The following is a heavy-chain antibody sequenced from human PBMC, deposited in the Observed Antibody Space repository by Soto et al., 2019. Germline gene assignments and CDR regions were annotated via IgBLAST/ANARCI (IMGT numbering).Heavy chain of an antibody. V-gene: IGHV3-13*01. CDR1: GFTFSAYD. CDR3: ARQASYWHGGGGWFDP. CDR2: IGTQHDT. Sequence: EVHLVESGGGLVQPGGSLRLSCAASGFTFSAYDMHWVRQATGKGLEWVSAIGTQHDTYYPDSVKGRFTISRENAKNSLYLQKNSLRAGDTAVYSCARQASYWHGGGGWFDPWGQGTLVTVSS. D-gene: IGHD2-8*02. J-gene: IGHJ5*02.